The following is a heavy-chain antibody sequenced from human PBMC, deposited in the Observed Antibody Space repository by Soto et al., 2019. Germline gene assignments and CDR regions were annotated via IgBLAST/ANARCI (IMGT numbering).Heavy chain of an antibody. Sequence: SETLSLTCAVYGGSFSGYYWSWIRQPPGKGLEWIGEINHSGSTNYNPSLKSRVTISVDTSKNQFSLKLSSVTAADTAVYYCARATPSNRYGWHYYYYGMDVWGQGTTVTVSS. J-gene: IGHJ6*02. V-gene: IGHV4-34*01. CDR2: INHSGST. CDR3: ARATPSNRYGWHYYYYGMDV. CDR1: GGSFSGYY. D-gene: IGHD4-17*01.